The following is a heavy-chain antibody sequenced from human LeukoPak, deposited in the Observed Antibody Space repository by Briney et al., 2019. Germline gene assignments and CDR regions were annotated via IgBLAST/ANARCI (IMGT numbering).Heavy chain of an antibody. V-gene: IGHV5-51*01. CDR1: GYLFTSYW. CDR2: IYPGDSDT. D-gene: IGHD3-10*01. Sequence: KPGESLKISCKDSGYLFTSYWIAWVRQRPGKGLEWMGIIYPGDSDTRYSPSFQGQVTISADTSINTAYLHWSSLKASDTAIHYCARQDGSGTYDAFDVWGQGTMVTV. J-gene: IGHJ3*01. CDR3: ARQDGSGTYDAFDV.